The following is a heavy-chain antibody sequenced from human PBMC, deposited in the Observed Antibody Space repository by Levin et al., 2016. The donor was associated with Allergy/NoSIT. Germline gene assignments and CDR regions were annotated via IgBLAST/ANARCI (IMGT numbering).Heavy chain of an antibody. J-gene: IGHJ6*03. D-gene: IGHD6-13*01. CDR3: ARGYREQQPNGRYYYMDV. Sequence: WIRQPPGKGLEWIGEINHSGSTNYNPSLKSRVTISVDTSKNQFSLKLSSVTAADTAVYYCARGYREQQPNGRYYYMDVWGKGTTVTVSS. CDR2: INHSGST. V-gene: IGHV4-34*01.